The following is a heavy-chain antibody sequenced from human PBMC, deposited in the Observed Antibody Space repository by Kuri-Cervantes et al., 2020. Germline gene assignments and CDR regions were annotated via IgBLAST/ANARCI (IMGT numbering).Heavy chain of an antibody. J-gene: IGHJ5*02. V-gene: IGHV1-2*02. CDR2: INPNSGGT. D-gene: IGHD6-6*01. Sequence: ASVKVSCKASGYTFTSYDINWVRQAPGQGLEWMGWINPNSGGTKCAQKFQGRVTMTRDTSISTAYLELTRLRSGDTAVYYCASSVAARPFVNWIDPWGQGTLVTVSS. CDR1: GYTFTSYD. CDR3: ASSVAARPFVNWIDP.